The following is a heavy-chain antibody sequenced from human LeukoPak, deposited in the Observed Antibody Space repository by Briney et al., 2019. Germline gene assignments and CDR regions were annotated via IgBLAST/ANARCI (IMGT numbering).Heavy chain of an antibody. CDR1: GFTFSSYA. J-gene: IGHJ5*02. CDR2: ISASSTI. D-gene: IGHD4-11*01. CDR3: ARGTVTPS. Sequence: GGSLRLSCAASGFTFSSYAMSWVRQAPGKGLEWVSYISASSTIYYADSVKGRFTISRDNAKNSLYLQMNSLRAEDTAVYYCARGTVTPSWGQGVLVTVSS. V-gene: IGHV3-48*01.